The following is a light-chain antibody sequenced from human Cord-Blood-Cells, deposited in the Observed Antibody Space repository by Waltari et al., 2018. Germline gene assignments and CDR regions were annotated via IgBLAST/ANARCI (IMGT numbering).Light chain of an antibody. CDR1: QSISSW. J-gene: IGKJ2*01. CDR3: KQYNSYSYT. V-gene: IGKV1-5*01. Sequence: DIQMTQSPSTLSASVGDRVTITCRASQSISSWLAWYQQKPGKAPKLLIYDASSLESGVPSRVSGSGAGTEFTLTISSLQPDDFATYYCKQYNSYSYTFGQGTKLEIK. CDR2: DAS.